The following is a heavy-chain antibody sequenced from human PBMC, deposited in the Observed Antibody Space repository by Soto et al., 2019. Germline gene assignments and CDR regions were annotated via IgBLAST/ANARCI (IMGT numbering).Heavy chain of an antibody. J-gene: IGHJ6*02. D-gene: IGHD2-15*01. CDR3: TREGFCSSGSCALYFHDFFGMDV. Sequence: QAQLVQSGAEVKKPGASVKVSCKASGYTFSRYGISWVRQAPGQGLEWRGWISTYNENTKYAQKFQGRVTMTTDTSTSTAYMELRSLTSDDTAMYYCTREGFCSSGSCALYFHDFFGMDVWGQGTTVTVSS. CDR1: GYTFSRYG. V-gene: IGHV1-18*01. CDR2: ISTYNENT.